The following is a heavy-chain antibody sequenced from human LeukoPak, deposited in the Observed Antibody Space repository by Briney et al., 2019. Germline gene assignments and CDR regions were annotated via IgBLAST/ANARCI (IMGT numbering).Heavy chain of an antibody. CDR1: GGSISSGDYY. CDR3: ARDPLPRAAAGTNDAFDI. Sequence: SETLSLTCTVSGGSISSGDYYWSWIRQPPGKGLEWIGYIYYSGSTYSNPSLKSRVTISVDTSKNQFSLKLSSVTAADTAVYYCARDPLPRAAAGTNDAFDIWGQGTMVTVSS. J-gene: IGHJ3*02. D-gene: IGHD6-13*01. V-gene: IGHV4-30-4*08. CDR2: IYYSGST.